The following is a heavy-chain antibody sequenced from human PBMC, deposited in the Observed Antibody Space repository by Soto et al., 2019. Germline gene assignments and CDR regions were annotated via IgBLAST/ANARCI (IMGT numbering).Heavy chain of an antibody. D-gene: IGHD4-4*01. V-gene: IGHV4-59*01. CDR3: ARVYRSYYYYGMDV. CDR2: IYYSGST. J-gene: IGHJ6*02. CDR1: GGSISSYY. Sequence: SETLSLTCTVSGGSISSYYWSWIRQPPGKGLEWIGYIYYSGSTNYNPSLKSRVTISVDTSKNQFSLKLSSVTAADTAVYYCARVYRSYYYYGMDVWGQGTTVTVSS.